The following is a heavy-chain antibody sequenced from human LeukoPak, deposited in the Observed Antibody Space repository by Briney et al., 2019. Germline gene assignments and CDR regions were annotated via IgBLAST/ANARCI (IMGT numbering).Heavy chain of an antibody. Sequence: SETLSLTCTVSGVSISSYYWSWIRQPPGKGLEWIGYIYYSGSTNYTPSLKSRVTISVDTSKNQFSLTLSSVTAADTAVYYCARGERRYFDWSLDVWGKGTTVTVSS. CDR2: IYYSGST. V-gene: IGHV4-59*01. J-gene: IGHJ6*04. CDR1: GVSISSYY. D-gene: IGHD3-9*01. CDR3: ARGERRYFDWSLDV.